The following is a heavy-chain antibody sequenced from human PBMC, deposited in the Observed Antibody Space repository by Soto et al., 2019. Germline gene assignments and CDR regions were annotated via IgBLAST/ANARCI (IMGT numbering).Heavy chain of an antibody. V-gene: IGHV1-69*13. CDR1: GGTFSSYA. CDR2: IIPIFGTA. CDR3: ARFATGSTSSSWYHY. D-gene: IGHD6-13*01. J-gene: IGHJ4*02. Sequence: SVKVSCKASGGTFSSYAISWVRQAPGQGLEWMGGIIPIFGTANYAQKFQGRVTITADESTSTAYMELSSLRSEDTAVYYCARFATGSTSSSWYHYWGQGTLVTVPS.